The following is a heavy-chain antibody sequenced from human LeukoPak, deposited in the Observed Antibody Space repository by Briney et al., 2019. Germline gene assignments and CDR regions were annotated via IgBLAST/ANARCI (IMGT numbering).Heavy chain of an antibody. CDR1: GYSFTTYW. CDR2: IDPSDSYT. V-gene: IGHV5-10-1*01. J-gene: IGHJ4*02. D-gene: IGHD2-15*01. CDR3: ARGGGTGVFDY. Sequence: GESLKISCQVSGYSFTTYWINWVRQMPGNCLEWMGRIDPSDSYTNYSPSFRGHVTISTDKSISTAYLQWTSLKASDNATYCCARGGGTGVFDYWGQGTLVTVSS.